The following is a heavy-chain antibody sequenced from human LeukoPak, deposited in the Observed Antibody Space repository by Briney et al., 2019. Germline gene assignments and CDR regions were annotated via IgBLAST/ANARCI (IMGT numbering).Heavy chain of an antibody. CDR3: ARAGSFGWCYP. CDR1: GDSFSSNSAA. D-gene: IGHD3-10*01. J-gene: IGHJ5*02. Sequence: SQTLSLTCAISGDSFSSNSAAWNWNTQCQSRGLVWMGRTYYRSKWYNDYVVSVKSLITINPDNSKNQFLLHLRSEAPEVKAGDCGARAGSFGWCYPWGQGTLVTVSS. V-gene: IGHV6-1*01. CDR2: TYYRSKWYN.